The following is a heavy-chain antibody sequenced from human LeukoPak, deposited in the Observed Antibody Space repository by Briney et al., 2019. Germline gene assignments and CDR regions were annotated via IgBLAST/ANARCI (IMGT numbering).Heavy chain of an antibody. CDR1: GDSVSSGRYH. CDR2: DSDDGRP. D-gene: IGHD5-24*01. J-gene: IGHJ5*01. Sequence: PSDTLTLPCTVSGDSVSSGRYHWCWMSRPPGEGLEYIGSDSDDGRPSYTPSLKSRLTISVDTSKNQFSLKMTSVTAADTAVYYCTRDIMRNDGYNYDSWGQGSLVTVSS. CDR3: TRDIMRNDGYNYDS. V-gene: IGHV4-61*01.